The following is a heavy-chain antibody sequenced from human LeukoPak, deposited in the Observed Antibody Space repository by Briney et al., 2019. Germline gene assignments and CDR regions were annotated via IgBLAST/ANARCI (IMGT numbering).Heavy chain of an antibody. CDR1: GGSFSNYY. CDR3: ARRLAAAGLNWFDP. J-gene: IGHJ5*02. V-gene: IGHV4-4*09. D-gene: IGHD6-13*01. CDR2: IYTSGST. Sequence: SETLSLTCTVPGGSFSNYYWSWIRQPPGKGLEWIGYIYTSGSTNYNPSLKSRVTISVDTSKNQFSLKLSSVTAADTAVYYCARRLAAAGLNWFDPWGQGTLVTVSS.